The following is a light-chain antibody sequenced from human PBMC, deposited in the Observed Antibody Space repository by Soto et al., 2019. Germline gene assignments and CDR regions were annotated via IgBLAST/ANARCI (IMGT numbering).Light chain of an antibody. CDR1: SSDVGSYNL. CDR3: CSYVHDTRSGTVV. V-gene: IGLV2-23*01. J-gene: IGLJ2*01. CDR2: EGT. Sequence: QSALTQPASVSGSPGQSITISCTGTSSDVGSYNLVSWYQQNPGKAPKLMIYEGTKRPSGVSDRFSGSKSGNTASMTISGLQAEDEADYYCCSYVHDTRSGTVVFGGGTKVTVL.